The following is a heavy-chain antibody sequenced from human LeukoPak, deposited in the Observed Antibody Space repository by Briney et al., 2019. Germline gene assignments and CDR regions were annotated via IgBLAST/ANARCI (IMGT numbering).Heavy chain of an antibody. V-gene: IGHV3-30*18. CDR3: AKGGSDLGY. Sequence: GGSLRLSCAASGFTFSSYGMHWVRQAPGKGLEWVAVISYDGSNKYYADSVKGRFTISRDNSKNTLYLQMNSLRAEDTAVYYCAKGGSDLGYWGQGTLVTVSS. CDR1: GFTFSSYG. CDR2: ISYDGSNK. D-gene: IGHD6-25*01. J-gene: IGHJ4*02.